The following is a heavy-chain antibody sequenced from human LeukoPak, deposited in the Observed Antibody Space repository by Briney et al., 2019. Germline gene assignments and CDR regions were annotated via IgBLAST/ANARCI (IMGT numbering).Heavy chain of an antibody. V-gene: IGHV4-34*01. Sequence: SETLSLTCAVYGGSFSGYYWSWIRQPPGQGLEWIGEINHSGSTNYHPSLKSLITISVDTSKNQFSLKLSSVTAADTAVYYCARPRSGSYGRWFDSWGQGTLVTVSS. D-gene: IGHD1-26*01. CDR3: ARPRSGSYGRWFDS. J-gene: IGHJ5*01. CDR1: GGSFSGYY. CDR2: INHSGST.